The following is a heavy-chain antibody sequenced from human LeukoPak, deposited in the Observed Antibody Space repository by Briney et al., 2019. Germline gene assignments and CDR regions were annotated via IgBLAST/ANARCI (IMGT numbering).Heavy chain of an antibody. V-gene: IGHV6-1*01. CDR3: ARAFLYGDTWENTFDY. Sequence: SQTLSLTCAISGDSVSRNIAAWNRIRQSPSRGLEWLGRTHYRSKWYSDYAESVKGRITIDPDTSKNHFSLHLKSVTPEDTGVYYCARAFLYGDTWENTFDYWGQGILVTVSS. D-gene: IGHD1-26*01. CDR1: GDSVSRNIAA. CDR2: THYRSKWYS. J-gene: IGHJ4*02.